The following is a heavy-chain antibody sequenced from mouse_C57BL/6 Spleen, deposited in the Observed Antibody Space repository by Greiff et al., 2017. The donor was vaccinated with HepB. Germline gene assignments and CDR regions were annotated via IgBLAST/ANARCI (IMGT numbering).Heavy chain of an antibody. Sequence: QVQLQQPGAELVKPGASVKLSCKASGYTFTSYWMHWVKQRPGQGLEWIGMIHPNSGSTNYNEKFKSKATLTVDKSSSTAYMQLSSLTSEDSAVYYCARNYDYDVFPLAYWGQGTLVTVSA. V-gene: IGHV1-64*01. CDR2: IHPNSGST. D-gene: IGHD2-4*01. CDR3: ARNYDYDVFPLAY. J-gene: IGHJ3*01. CDR1: GYTFTSYW.